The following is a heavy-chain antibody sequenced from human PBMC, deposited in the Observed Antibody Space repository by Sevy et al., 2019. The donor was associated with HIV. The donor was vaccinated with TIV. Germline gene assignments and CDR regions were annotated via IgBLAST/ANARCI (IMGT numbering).Heavy chain of an antibody. Sequence: GGSLRLSCAASGFTFSSYWMHWVRQAPGKGLVWVSRINSDGSSTSYADSVKGRFTISRDNAKNTLYLQMNCLRAEDTAVYYCARDQGTMVRGVIITGYYGMDVWGQGTTVTVSS. V-gene: IGHV3-74*01. D-gene: IGHD3-10*01. CDR1: GFTFSSYW. CDR2: INSDGSST. J-gene: IGHJ6*02. CDR3: ARDQGTMVRGVIITGYYGMDV.